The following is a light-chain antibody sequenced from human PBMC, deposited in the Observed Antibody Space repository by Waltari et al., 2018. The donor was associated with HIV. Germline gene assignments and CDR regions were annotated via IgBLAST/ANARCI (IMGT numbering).Light chain of an antibody. J-gene: IGKJ1*01. CDR3: QQSYSTPPWT. V-gene: IGKV1-39*01. Sequence: DIQMTQSPSSLSASVGDRVTITCRTSQSITTYLNWYQQKPGKAPKLLIYDASSLQSGVPFRFSGAGSGTDFTLTINSLQPEDFATYYCQQSYSTPPWTFGQGTKVEIK. CDR1: QSITTY. CDR2: DAS.